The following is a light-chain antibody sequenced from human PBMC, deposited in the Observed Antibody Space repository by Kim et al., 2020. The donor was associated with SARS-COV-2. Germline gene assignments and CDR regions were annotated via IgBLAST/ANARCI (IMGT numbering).Light chain of an antibody. CDR1: SLRSYY. V-gene: IGLV3-19*01. CDR2: GKN. J-gene: IGLJ1*01. Sequence: SSELTQDPVVSVALGQTVRITCQGDSLRSYYATWYQQKPGQAPLLVIYGKNNRPSGIPDRLSGSSSGSTASLTITGAQAEDEADYYCNSRDNSDNHVLFG. CDR3: NSRDNSDNHVL.